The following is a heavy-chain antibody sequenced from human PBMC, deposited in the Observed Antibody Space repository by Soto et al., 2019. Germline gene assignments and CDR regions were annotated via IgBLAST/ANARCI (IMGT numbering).Heavy chain of an antibody. V-gene: IGHV3-30-3*01. CDR2: ISYDGTNK. D-gene: IGHD1-26*01. CDR3: ATSGSTYGLSSGMDV. Sequence: PGGSLRLSCAASGFTFSSYAMHWVRQAPGKGLEWVAVISYDGTNKYYADSVKGRFTISRDSSKNTLFLQMNSLRPEDTALDCCATSGSTYGLSSGMDVWGQVTTVPV. CDR1: GFTFSSYA. J-gene: IGHJ6*02.